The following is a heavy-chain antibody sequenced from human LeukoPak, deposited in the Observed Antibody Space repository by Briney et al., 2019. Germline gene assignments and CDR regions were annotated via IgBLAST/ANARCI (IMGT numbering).Heavy chain of an antibody. V-gene: IGHV3-23*01. Sequence: GGSLRLSCAASGFTFSSYAMSWVRQAPGKGLEWVSAISGSGGSTYYADSVKGRFTISRDDSKNTAYLQMNSLKTEDTAVYYCTTRRPDAFDIWGQGTMVTVSS. CDR2: ISGSGGST. CDR1: GFTFSSYA. CDR3: TTRRPDAFDI. J-gene: IGHJ3*02.